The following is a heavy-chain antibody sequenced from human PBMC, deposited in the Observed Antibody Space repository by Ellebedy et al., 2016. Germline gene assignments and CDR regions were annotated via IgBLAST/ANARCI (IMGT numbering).Heavy chain of an antibody. CDR2: ISYDETNR. CDR3: ARQNDSGSYFDDY. D-gene: IGHD1-26*01. CDR1: GFTFSNYA. Sequence: GESLKISXAASGFTFSNYAMHWVRQAPGKGLEWVAVISYDETNRYYAESVKGRFTISRDNSKNTLYLQMNSLRGEDTAVYFCARQNDSGSYFDDYWGQGILVTVSS. V-gene: IGHV3-30-3*01. J-gene: IGHJ4*02.